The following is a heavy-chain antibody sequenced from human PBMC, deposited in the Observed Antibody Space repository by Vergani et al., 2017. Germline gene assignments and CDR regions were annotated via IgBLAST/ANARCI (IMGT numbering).Heavy chain of an antibody. J-gene: IGHJ4*02. CDR2: ISGSGGST. V-gene: IGHV3-23*04. D-gene: IGHD3-10*01. Sequence: EVQLVESGGGLVQPGGSLRLSCAASGFTVSSNYMSWVRQAPGKGLEWVSAISGSGGSTYYADSVKGRFTISRDNSKNTLYLQMNSLRAEDTAVYYCAKDQFTMVREVPPFDYWGQGTLVTVSS. CDR1: GFTVSSNY. CDR3: AKDQFTMVREVPPFDY.